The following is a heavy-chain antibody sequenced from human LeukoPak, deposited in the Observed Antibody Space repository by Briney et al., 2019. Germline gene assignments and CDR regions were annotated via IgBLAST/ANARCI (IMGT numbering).Heavy chain of an antibody. D-gene: IGHD6-6*01. J-gene: IGHJ5*02. Sequence: GGSLRLSCAASGFTFSSYWMHWVRQAPGKGLVLVSRINSDGSSTSYTDSVKGRFTISRDNAKNTLYLQMNSLRAEDTAVYYCARWEYSSSSGGNWFDPWGQGTLVTVSS. CDR3: ARWEYSSSSGGNWFDP. V-gene: IGHV3-74*01. CDR2: INSDGSST. CDR1: GFTFSSYW.